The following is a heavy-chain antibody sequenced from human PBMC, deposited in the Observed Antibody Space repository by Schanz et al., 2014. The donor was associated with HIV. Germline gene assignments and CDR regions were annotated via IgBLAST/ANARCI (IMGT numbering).Heavy chain of an antibody. J-gene: IGHJ5*02. CDR3: ATALRT. V-gene: IGHV3-15*01. CDR2: IKSKADGGTT. Sequence: VQLVESGGRVVQPGRSLRLSCAASGFTFSTYGMHWVRQAPGKGLEWVGLIKSKADGGTTDYAAPVKGRFIISRDDSRNTMFLQMNSLKTEDAAVYYCATALRTWGLGTLVTVSS. CDR1: GFTFSTYG.